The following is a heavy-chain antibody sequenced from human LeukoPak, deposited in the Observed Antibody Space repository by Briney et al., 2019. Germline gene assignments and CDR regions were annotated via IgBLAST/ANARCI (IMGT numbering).Heavy chain of an antibody. V-gene: IGHV3-23*01. CDR3: AKDRGMVRDFDY. Sequence: GGSLRLSCAASGFTFSSYAMSWVRQAPGRGLEWVSASSGSGDSTYYADSVKGRFTISRDNSKNTLYLQMNSLRAEDTAVYYCAKDRGMVRDFDYWGQGTLVTVSS. J-gene: IGHJ4*02. D-gene: IGHD3-10*01. CDR2: SSGSGDST. CDR1: GFTFSSYA.